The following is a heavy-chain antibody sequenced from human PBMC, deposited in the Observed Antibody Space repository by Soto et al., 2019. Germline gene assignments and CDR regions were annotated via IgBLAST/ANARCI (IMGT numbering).Heavy chain of an antibody. CDR3: ASGGIAVAGTQYYGMDV. Sequence: GGSLRLSCAASGFTFSSYAMSWVRQAPGKGLEWVSAISGSGGSTYYADSVKGRFTISRDNSKNTLYLQMNSLRAEDTAVYYCASGGIAVAGTQYYGMDVWGQGTTVTVSS. D-gene: IGHD6-19*01. CDR2: ISGSGGST. V-gene: IGHV3-23*01. CDR1: GFTFSSYA. J-gene: IGHJ6*02.